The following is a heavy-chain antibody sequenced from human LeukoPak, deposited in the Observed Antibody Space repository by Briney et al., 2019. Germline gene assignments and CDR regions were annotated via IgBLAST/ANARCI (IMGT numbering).Heavy chain of an antibody. CDR1: GGSISSYY. D-gene: IGHD5-12*01. Sequence: SETLSLTCSVSGGSISSYYWSWIRQPPGKGLEWIGYIYYSGRTSYNPSLKSRVTISVDTSKNQFSLRLSSVTAADTAVYYCARDRGLRDDAFDIWGQGTMVTVSS. CDR2: IYYSGRT. V-gene: IGHV4-59*12. CDR3: ARDRGLRDDAFDI. J-gene: IGHJ3*02.